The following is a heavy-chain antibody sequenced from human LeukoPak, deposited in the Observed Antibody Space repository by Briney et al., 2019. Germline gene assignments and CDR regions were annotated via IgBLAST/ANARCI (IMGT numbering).Heavy chain of an antibody. D-gene: IGHD6-19*01. CDR1: GFTFSDHF. J-gene: IGHJ4*02. Sequence: PGGSLRLSCVVSGFTFSDHFLDWVRQAPGKGLDWVGRSRNKAKSYTTEYAASVKGKFTISRDDSKNSLYLQMNSLKTEDTAVYYCVRVGSVAGSDYLDYWGQGTLVTVSS. CDR2: SRNKAKSYTT. CDR3: VRVGSVAGSDYLDY. V-gene: IGHV3-72*01.